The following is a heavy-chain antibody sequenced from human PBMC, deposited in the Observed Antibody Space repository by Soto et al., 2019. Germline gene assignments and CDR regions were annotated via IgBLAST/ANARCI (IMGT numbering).Heavy chain of an antibody. V-gene: IGHV4-39*01. CDR3: ARSPGIAADYYFDY. D-gene: IGHD6-13*01. CDR2: IYYSGST. CDR1: GGSISSSSYY. J-gene: IGHJ4*02. Sequence: SETLSLTCTVSGGSISSSSYYWGWIRQPPGKGLEWIGSIYYSGSTYYNPSLKSRVTISVDTSKNQFSLKLSSVTAADTAVYYCARSPGIAADYYFDYWGQGTLVTVSS.